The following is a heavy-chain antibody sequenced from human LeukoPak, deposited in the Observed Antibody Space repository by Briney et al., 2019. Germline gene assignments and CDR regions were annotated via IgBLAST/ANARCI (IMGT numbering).Heavy chain of an antibody. V-gene: IGHV4-39*01. J-gene: IGHJ4*02. CDR1: GGSISSSSYY. D-gene: IGHD4-11*01. CDR2: IYYSGST. CDR3: ARHGRYSNYGGFDY. Sequence: SETLSLTCTVSGGSISSSSYYWGWIRQPPGKGLEWIGSIYYSGSTYYNPSLKSRVTISVDTSKNQFSLKLSSVTAADTAAYCCARHGRYSNYGGFDYWGQGTLVTVSS.